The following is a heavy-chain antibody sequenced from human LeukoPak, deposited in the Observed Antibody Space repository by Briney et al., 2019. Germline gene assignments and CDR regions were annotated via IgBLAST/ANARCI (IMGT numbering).Heavy chain of an antibody. CDR1: GGSINSGPYS. V-gene: IGHV4-61*01. CDR3: TRVDDYGDYWRFDP. Sequence: SETLSLTCAVSGGSINSGPYSWSWIRQPPGKGLEWIGYIYYSGSTNYNPSLKSRVTISVDTSKNQFSLKLSSVTAADTAVYYCTRVDDYGDYWRFDPWGQGTLVTVSS. D-gene: IGHD4-17*01. CDR2: IYYSGST. J-gene: IGHJ5*02.